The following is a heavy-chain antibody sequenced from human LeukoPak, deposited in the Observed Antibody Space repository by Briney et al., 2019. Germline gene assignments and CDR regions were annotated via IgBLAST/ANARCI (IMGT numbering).Heavy chain of an antibody. V-gene: IGHV3-7*03. Sequence: QTGGSLRLSCAASGFTFSNEMNWVRQAPGKGLEWVANIKQDGSEKYYLDSVKGRFTISRDNAKNSLYLQMNSLRAEDTAVYYCAKVARGSSWYQRAVPRRLRHEYYFDYWGQGTLVTVSS. CDR1: GFTFSNE. CDR3: AKVARGSSWYQRAVPRRLRHEYYFDY. J-gene: IGHJ4*02. D-gene: IGHD6-13*01. CDR2: IKQDGSEK.